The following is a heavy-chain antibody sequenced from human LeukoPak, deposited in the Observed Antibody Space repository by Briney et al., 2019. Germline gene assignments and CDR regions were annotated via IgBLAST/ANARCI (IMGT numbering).Heavy chain of an antibody. Sequence: SETLSLTCAVYGGSFSGYYWSWIRQPPGKGLEWIGEINHSGSTNYNPSLKSRVTISVDTSKNQFSLKLSSVTAADTAVYYCARGPGVYSYGYWNWGQGTLVTVSS. CDR1: GGSFSGYY. CDR3: ARGPGVYSYGYWN. D-gene: IGHD5-18*01. CDR2: INHSGST. J-gene: IGHJ4*02. V-gene: IGHV4-34*01.